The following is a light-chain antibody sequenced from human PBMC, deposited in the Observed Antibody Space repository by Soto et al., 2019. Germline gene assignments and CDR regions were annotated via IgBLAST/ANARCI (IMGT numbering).Light chain of an antibody. Sequence: QSALTQPASVSGSPGQSITISCTGTSSDVGGYNYVSWYQQHPGTAPKLMIYEVSKRSSVVSNRFSASKSGNTAPLIISVHPAEDEADYYGSSYTSRRAHVFGTGTKLTVL. CDR2: EVS. CDR3: SSYTSRRAHV. CDR1: SSDVGGYNY. V-gene: IGLV2-14*01. J-gene: IGLJ3*02.